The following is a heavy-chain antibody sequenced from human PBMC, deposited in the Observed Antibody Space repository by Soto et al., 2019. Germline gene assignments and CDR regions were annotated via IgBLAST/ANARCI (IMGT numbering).Heavy chain of an antibody. V-gene: IGHV3-30*18. D-gene: IGHD1-26*01. CDR2: ISYDGSNK. CDR3: AKGVGALIPYYFDY. J-gene: IGHJ4*02. CDR1: GFTFSSYG. Sequence: QVQLVESGGGVVQPGRSLRLSCAASGFTFSSYGMHWVRQAPGKGLEWVAVISYDGSNKYYADSVKGRFTISRDNSKNTLYLQMNSLRAEDTAVYYWAKGVGALIPYYFDYWGQGTLVTVSS.